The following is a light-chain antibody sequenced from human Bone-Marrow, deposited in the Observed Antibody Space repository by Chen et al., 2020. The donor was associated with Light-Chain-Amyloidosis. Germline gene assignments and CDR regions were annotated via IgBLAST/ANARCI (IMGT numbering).Light chain of an antibody. CDR1: SGSIATNY. CDR3: KSYQGSSRGV. Sequence: NFMLTQPHSVSESPGKTVIISCTRSSGSIATNYVQWYQQRPGSSPTTVIYEDEQRPSGVTDRFSCTINKSANSASLTISGLKTEDEAYYYCKSYQGSSRGVFGGGTKLTVL. J-gene: IGLJ3*02. CDR2: EDE. V-gene: IGLV6-57*01.